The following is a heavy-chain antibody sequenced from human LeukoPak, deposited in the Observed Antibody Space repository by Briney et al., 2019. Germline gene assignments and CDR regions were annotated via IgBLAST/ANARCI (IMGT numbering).Heavy chain of an antibody. J-gene: IGHJ4*02. V-gene: IGHV3-53*01. Sequence: GGSLRLSCAASGFTVSSSYMSWVRQAPGKGLEWVSSIYVDGPTFYADSVKGRSTIARDNSKNTLYLQMNSLRAEDTAVYYCARLYVSGSYWSDYWGQGTLVTVST. CDR3: ARLYVSGSYWSDY. CDR2: IYVDGPT. CDR1: GFTVSSSY. D-gene: IGHD3-10*01.